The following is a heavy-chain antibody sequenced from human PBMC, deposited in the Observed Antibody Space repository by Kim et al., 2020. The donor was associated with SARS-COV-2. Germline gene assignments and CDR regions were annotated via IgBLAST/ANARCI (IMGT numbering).Heavy chain of an antibody. V-gene: IGHV3-9*01. CDR1: GFTFGDYA. D-gene: IGHD3-10*01. Sequence: GGSLRLSCAASGFTFGDYAMHWVRQAPGKGLEWVSGISWNSGSIGYADSVKGRFTISRDNAKNSLYLQMNSLRAEDTALYYCAKDKFFISYYYYYMDVWGKGTTVTVSS. CDR3: AKDKFFISYYYYYMDV. CDR2: ISWNSGSI. J-gene: IGHJ6*03.